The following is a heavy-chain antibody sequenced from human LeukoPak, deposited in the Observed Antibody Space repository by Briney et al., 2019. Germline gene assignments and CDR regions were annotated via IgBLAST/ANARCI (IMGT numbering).Heavy chain of an antibody. J-gene: IGHJ5*02. CDR1: GYRFTSYW. CDR3: ARQRTVVPAAIDWFDP. CDR2: IDPSDSYT. Sequence: GESLKISCKGSGYRFTSYWISWVRQMPGKGLEWMGRIDPSDSYTNYSPSFQGPVTISADKSISTAYLQWSSLQASDTAVYCCARQRTVVPAAIDWFDPWGQGPLVTVSS. D-gene: IGHD2-2*01. V-gene: IGHV5-10-1*04.